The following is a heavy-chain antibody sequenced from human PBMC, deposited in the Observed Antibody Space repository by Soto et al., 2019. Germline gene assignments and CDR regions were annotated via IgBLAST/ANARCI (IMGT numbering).Heavy chain of an antibody. CDR2: IIPIFGTA. CDR1: GGTFSSYA. Sequence: SVKVSCKASGGTFSSYAISWVRQAPGQGLEWMGGIIPIFGTANYAQKFQGRVTITADESTSTAYMELSSLRSEDTAVYYCARTYYYDSSGYYGFDYWGQGTLVTVSS. J-gene: IGHJ4*02. CDR3: ARTYYYDSSGYYGFDY. V-gene: IGHV1-69*13. D-gene: IGHD3-22*01.